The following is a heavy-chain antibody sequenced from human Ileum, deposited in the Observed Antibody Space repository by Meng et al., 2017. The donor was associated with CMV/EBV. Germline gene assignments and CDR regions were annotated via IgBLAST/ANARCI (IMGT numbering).Heavy chain of an antibody. V-gene: IGHV3-30*02. D-gene: IGHD2-2*01. CDR2: IYRDSRHK. CDR1: DFIFSSYD. J-gene: IGHJ5*02. Sequence: QLLEAGVSLVRPRGSLRLSCTAFDFIFSSYDMPWVRQAPGRGPQWVAFIYRDSRHKEYLDSVRGRFTISRDNSKNTMYLQMNSLRVEDTALYFCTKHPFSTSVTWGQGTLVTVSS. CDR3: TKHPFSTSVT.